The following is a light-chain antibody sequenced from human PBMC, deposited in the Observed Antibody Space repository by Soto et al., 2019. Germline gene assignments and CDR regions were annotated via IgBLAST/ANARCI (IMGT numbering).Light chain of an antibody. V-gene: IGLV3-21*02. J-gene: IGLJ7*01. CDR2: DNS. CDR1: NIGTKH. Sequence: SYELTQPPSVSVAPGQTAKIDCGGNNIGTKHVHWYQQKPGQAPLLVVHDNSDRPSGIPDRISGSISANTATLTISRVEVGDEADYYRHVWDRTTDHHVFGSGTQLTVL. CDR3: HVWDRTTDHHV.